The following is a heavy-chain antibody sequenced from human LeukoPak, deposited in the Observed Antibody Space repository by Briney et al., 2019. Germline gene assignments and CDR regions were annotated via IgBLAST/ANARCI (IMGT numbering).Heavy chain of an antibody. CDR3: ITTQEYYYDTSRDY. CDR1: GFTFSNAW. D-gene: IGHD3-22*01. V-gene: IGHV3-15*01. Sequence: PGGSLRLSCAASGFTFSNAWMTWVRQAPGKGLEWVGRIKSKPNGGTTDYAAPVKGRFTISRDDSKNTVYLQMNSLKTEDTAVYYSITTQEYYYDTSRDYWGQGSLVTVSS. CDR2: IKSKPNGGTT. J-gene: IGHJ4*02.